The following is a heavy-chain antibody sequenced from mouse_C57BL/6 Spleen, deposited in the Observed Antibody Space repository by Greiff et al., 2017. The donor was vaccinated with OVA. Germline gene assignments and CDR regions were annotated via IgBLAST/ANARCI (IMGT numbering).Heavy chain of an antibody. CDR2: IYPGSGNT. Sequence: QVQLQQSGPELVKPGASVKISCKASGYSFTSSYIHWVKQRPGQGLEWIGWIYPGSGNTKYNEKFKGKATLTADTSSSTAYMQLSSLTSADSAVYYCASEEGYYGSSYASFAYWGQGTLVTVSA. J-gene: IGHJ3*01. V-gene: IGHV1-66*01. CDR1: GYSFTSSY. D-gene: IGHD1-1*01. CDR3: ASEEGYYGSSYASFAY.